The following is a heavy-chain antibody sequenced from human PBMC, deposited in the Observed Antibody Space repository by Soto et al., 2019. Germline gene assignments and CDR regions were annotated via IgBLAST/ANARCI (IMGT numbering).Heavy chain of an antibody. Sequence: GESLKISCKGSGYSFTNYWIGWVRQMPGKGLEWMGIIYPGDSETRYSPSFQGQVTISVDKSISTAYLQWSSLKASDTAMYYCARRRSGYYYDADDYWGQGTLVTVSS. J-gene: IGHJ4*02. CDR1: GYSFTNYW. CDR2: IYPGDSET. D-gene: IGHD3-22*01. V-gene: IGHV5-51*01. CDR3: ARRRSGYYYDADDY.